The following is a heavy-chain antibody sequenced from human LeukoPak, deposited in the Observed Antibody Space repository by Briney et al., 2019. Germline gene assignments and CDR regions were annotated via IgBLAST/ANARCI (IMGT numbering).Heavy chain of an antibody. D-gene: IGHD4-17*01. Sequence: PGRSLRLSCAASGFTFSSYGMHWVRQAPGKGLEWVAVISYDGSNKYYADSVKGRFTISRDNSKNTLYLQMNSLRAEDTAVYYCAKELHFGDYAPGDYYYGMDVWGQGTTVTVSS. J-gene: IGHJ6*02. CDR3: AKELHFGDYAPGDYYYGMDV. CDR2: ISYDGSNK. V-gene: IGHV3-30*18. CDR1: GFTFSSYG.